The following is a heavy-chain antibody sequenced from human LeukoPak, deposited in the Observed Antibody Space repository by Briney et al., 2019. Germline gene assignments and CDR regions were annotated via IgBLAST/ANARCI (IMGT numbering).Heavy chain of an antibody. J-gene: IGHJ5*02. Sequence: GGSLRLSCAASGFTFSSYSMNWVRQAPGKGLEWVSYISSSSSTIYYADSVKGRFTISRDNAKNSLYLQMNSLRDEDTAVYYCARDDFRGLQLGWFDPWGQGTLVTVSS. V-gene: IGHV3-48*02. D-gene: IGHD3-10*01. CDR1: GFTFSSYS. CDR2: ISSSSSTI. CDR3: ARDDFRGLQLGWFDP.